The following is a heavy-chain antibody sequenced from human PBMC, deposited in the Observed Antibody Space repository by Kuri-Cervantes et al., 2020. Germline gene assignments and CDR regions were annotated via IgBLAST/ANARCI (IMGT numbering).Heavy chain of an antibody. V-gene: IGHV3-30*02. D-gene: IGHD4-17*01. CDR1: GFTFSSYG. CDR2: IRYDGSNK. CDR3: AITTVQMDC. J-gene: IGHJ4*02. Sequence: GESLKISCAASGFTFSSYGMHWVRQAPGKGLEWVAFIRYDGSNKYYADSVKGRFTISRDNSKNKLYLQMNSLRGEDTAVYYCAITTVQMDCWGQGTLVTVSS.